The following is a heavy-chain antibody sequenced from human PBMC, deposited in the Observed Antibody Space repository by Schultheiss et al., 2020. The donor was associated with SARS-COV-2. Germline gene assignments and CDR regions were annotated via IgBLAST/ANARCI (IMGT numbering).Heavy chain of an antibody. J-gene: IGHJ4*02. D-gene: IGHD6-19*01. CDR2: IYTSGST. CDR3: ARLTVPMAGHYFDY. V-gene: IGHV4-61*02. Sequence: SETLSLTCAVSGGSISSDTYYWSWIRQPAGKGLEWIGRIYTSGSTNYNPSLKSRVTISLDTSRNQFSLNLSSVTAADTAVYYCARLTVPMAGHYFDYWGQGTLVTVSS. CDR1: GGSISSDTYY.